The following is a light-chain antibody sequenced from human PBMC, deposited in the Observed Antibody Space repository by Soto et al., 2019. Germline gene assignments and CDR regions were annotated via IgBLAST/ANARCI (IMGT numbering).Light chain of an antibody. J-gene: IGLJ1*01. Sequence: QSARTHPDYVSGSPGQPGTSSCAGTSSDVGGYNYVSWYRQPPDKAHRLMLYEVSNRRSGVYDRFSGSKSGDTASLTISGLQAAAEADYYGTSSTSTPTYVFGRGTTATV. CDR3: TSSTSTPTYV. V-gene: IGLV2-14*03. CDR1: SSDVGGYNY. CDR2: EVS.